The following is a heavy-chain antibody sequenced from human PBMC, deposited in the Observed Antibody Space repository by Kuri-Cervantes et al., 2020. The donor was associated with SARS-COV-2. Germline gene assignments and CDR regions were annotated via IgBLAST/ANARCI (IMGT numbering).Heavy chain of an antibody. J-gene: IGHJ4*02. CDR1: GFTFSGHW. D-gene: IGHD1-7*01. V-gene: IGHV3-48*04. Sequence: GESLKISCAASGFTFSGHWIHWVRQAPGKGLEWVSHISSSGSTIYYADSVKGRFTISRDNAKNSLYLQMNSLRAEDTAVYYCARDLGYNWNYDVDYWGQGTLVTVSS. CDR2: ISSSGSTI. CDR3: ARDLGYNWNYDVDY.